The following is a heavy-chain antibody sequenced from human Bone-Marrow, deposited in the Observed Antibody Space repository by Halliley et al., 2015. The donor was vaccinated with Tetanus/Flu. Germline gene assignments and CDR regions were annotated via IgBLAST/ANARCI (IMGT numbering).Heavy chain of an antibody. CDR2: IYYSGST. D-gene: IGHD3-3*01. CDR1: GDSISSGGYY. V-gene: IGHV4-31*03. Sequence: TLSLTCTVSGDSISSGGYYWSWIRQHPGKGLEWIGYIYYSGSTYYNPSLRSRVTISLDTSKDQFSLRLSSVTAADTAVYYCATGLTIAYYFDYWGQGTLVTVS. CDR3: ATGLTIAYYFDY. J-gene: IGHJ4*02.